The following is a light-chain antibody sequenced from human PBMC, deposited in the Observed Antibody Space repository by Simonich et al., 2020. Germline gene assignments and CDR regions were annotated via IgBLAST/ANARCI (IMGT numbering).Light chain of an antibody. CDR2: EGM. CDR3: SSYAGSNNLG. CDR1: SSDVGSYNL. V-gene: IGLV2-14*02. J-gene: IGLJ3*02. Sequence: QSALTQPASVSGSPGQSITISCTGTSSDVGSYNLVSWYQHHPGKAPKLMIYEGMKRPAGVSNRFSGSKSGNTASLTVSGLQAEDEADYYCSSYAGSNNLGFGGGTKLTVL.